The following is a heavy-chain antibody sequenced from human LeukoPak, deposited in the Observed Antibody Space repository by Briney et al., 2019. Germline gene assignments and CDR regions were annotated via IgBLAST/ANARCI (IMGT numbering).Heavy chain of an antibody. CDR3: ARHYDDSRGLAAFDI. CDR1: GFTFSNYA. V-gene: IGHV3-23*01. D-gene: IGHD3-22*01. J-gene: IGHJ3*02. Sequence: GGSLRLSCVASGFTFSNYAKSWVRRAPGTGLEWVSAISATGDVTYYADSVKGRFTISRDNSKNTVYLQMNSLRAEDTALYYCARHYDDSRGLAAFDIWGQGTMVTVS. CDR2: ISATGDVT.